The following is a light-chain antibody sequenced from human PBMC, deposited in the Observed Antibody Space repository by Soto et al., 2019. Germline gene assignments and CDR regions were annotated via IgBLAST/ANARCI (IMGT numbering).Light chain of an antibody. CDR1: QSVSSN. V-gene: IGKV3-15*01. J-gene: IGKJ2*01. CDR2: GAS. Sequence: DILMTQSAATLSVSPREGVTLSCRASQSVSSNLAWYQRRPGQAPRLLIHGASTRATGIPARLSGSGSGTQFNLTISSLQSEDSGVYYCQQSNNWPYTFGQRAKLEIK. CDR3: QQSNNWPYT.